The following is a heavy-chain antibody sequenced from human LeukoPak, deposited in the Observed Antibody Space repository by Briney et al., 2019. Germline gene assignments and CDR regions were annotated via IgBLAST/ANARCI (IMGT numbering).Heavy chain of an antibody. CDR2: ISSSSSYI. CDR3: AKDGAIASVGWYYYMDV. Sequence: GGSLRLSCAASGFTFSSYSMNWVRQAPGKGLEWVSSISSSSSYIYYADSVKGRFTISRDNAKNSLYLQMNSLRAEDTAVYYCAKDGAIASVGWYYYMDVWGRGTTVTVSS. CDR1: GFTFSSYS. V-gene: IGHV3-21*04. J-gene: IGHJ6*03. D-gene: IGHD6-13*01.